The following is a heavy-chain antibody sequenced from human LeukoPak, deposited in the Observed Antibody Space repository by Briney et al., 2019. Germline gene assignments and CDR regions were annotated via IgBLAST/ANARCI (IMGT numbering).Heavy chain of an antibody. D-gene: IGHD6-19*01. CDR1: GFTFSSYS. Sequence: GGSLRLSCAASGFTFSSYSMNWVRQAPGKGLEWVSYISSSSSTIYYADSVKGRFTVSRDNAKNSLYLQMNSLRAEDTAVYYCARAGRIAVAGTRYYYYYMDVWGKGTTVTVSS. CDR2: ISSSSSTI. V-gene: IGHV3-48*01. J-gene: IGHJ6*03. CDR3: ARAGRIAVAGTRYYYYYMDV.